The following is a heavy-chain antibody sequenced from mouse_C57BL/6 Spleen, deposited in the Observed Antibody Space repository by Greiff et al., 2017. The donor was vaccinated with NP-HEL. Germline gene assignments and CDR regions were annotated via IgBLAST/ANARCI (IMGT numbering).Heavy chain of an antibody. J-gene: IGHJ2*01. V-gene: IGHV5-6*01. CDR1: GFTFSSYG. D-gene: IGHD1-1*01. CDR3: ARHGSSYENYFDY. CDR2: ISSGGSYT. Sequence: EVQGVESGGDLVKPGGSLKLSCAASGFTFSSYGMSWVRQTPDKRLEWVATISSGGSYTYYPASVKGRFTISRDNAKNTLYLQMSSLKSEDTAMYYCARHGSSYENYFDYWGQGTTLTVSS.